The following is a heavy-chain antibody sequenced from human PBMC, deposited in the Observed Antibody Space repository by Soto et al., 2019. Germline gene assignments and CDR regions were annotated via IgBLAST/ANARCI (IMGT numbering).Heavy chain of an antibody. CDR1: GDSISSSSSY. J-gene: IGHJ4*02. D-gene: IGHD2-8*01. Sequence: QLQLQESGPGLAKPSETLSLTCTVSGDSISSSSSYWGWIRQPPGKGLEWIGTISFGGSTYYNPSLKSRFTMSVDTSKNQFSLRLNSVTAADTAVYHCAKTFCANGGCKKTVFAYWGQGTLVTVSS. CDR3: AKTFCANGGCKKTVFAY. V-gene: IGHV4-39*01. CDR2: ISFGGST.